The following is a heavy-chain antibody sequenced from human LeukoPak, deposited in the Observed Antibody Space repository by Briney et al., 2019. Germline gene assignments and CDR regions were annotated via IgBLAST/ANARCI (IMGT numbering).Heavy chain of an antibody. CDR2: ISYSGST. CDR3: ARGLNWFDY. J-gene: IGHJ5*01. CDR1: GGSFSNYY. D-gene: IGHD3-16*01. Sequence: SGTLSLTCTVSGGSFSNYYCNWIRQPPGKGLEWIGYISYSGSTNYNPSLKSRVTISVDTSKHLFSLKLSSMTAADTAVYYCARGLNWFDYWGQGTLVTVSS. V-gene: IGHV4-59*13.